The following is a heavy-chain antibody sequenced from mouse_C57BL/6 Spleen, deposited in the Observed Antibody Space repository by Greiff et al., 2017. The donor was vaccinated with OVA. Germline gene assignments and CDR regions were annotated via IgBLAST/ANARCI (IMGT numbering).Heavy chain of an antibody. CDR2: IDPSDSYT. D-gene: IGHD2-1*01. J-gene: IGHJ4*01. V-gene: IGHV1-69*01. CDR1: GYTFTSYW. CDR3: ARYYGNYGAMDY. Sequence: QVQLQQPGAELVMPEASVKLSCKASGYTFTSYWMHWVKQRPGQGLEWIGEIDPSDSYTNYNQKFKGKSTLTVDKSSSTAYMQLSSLTSEDSAVYYCARYYGNYGAMDYWGQGTSVTVSS.